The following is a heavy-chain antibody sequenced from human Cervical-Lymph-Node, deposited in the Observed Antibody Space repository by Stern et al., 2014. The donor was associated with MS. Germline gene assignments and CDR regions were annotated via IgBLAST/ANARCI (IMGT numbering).Heavy chain of an antibody. J-gene: IGHJ3*02. D-gene: IGHD6-19*01. V-gene: IGHV4-59*08. CDR3: ATQHSSGWYAFDI. CDR2: IYYSGST. CDR1: GGSISSYY. Sequence: VQLLESGPGLVKSSETLSVTCTVSGGSISSYYWSWIRQPPGKGLEWIGYIYYSGSTNYNPSFKSRVTISGDSSKNQFSLKLNSVTAADTAMYYCATQHSSGWYAFDIWGQGTMVTVSS.